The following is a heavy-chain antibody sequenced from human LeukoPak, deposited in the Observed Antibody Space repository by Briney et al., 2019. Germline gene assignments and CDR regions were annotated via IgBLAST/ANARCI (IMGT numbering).Heavy chain of an antibody. J-gene: IGHJ4*02. D-gene: IGHD5-18*01. V-gene: IGHV3-23*01. CDR2: ISGSGGGT. CDR1: GFSFSSHG. Sequence: GSLRLSCAASGFSFSSHGMSWVRQAPGKGLEWVSGISGSGGGTFYADSVRGRSTISRHNSRNTLYLQMNSLRAEDTAVYYCARVDTVMAYYFDLWGQGTLVTVSS. CDR3: ARVDTVMAYYFDL.